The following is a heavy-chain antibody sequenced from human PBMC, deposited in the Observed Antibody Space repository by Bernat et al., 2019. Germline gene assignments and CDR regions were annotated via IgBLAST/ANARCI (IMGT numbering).Heavy chain of an antibody. V-gene: IGHV4-39*01. CDR1: GGSISSSSYY. Sequence: QLQLQESGPGLVKPSETLSLTCTVSGGSISSSSYYWGWIRQPPGKGLEWIGSIYYSGSTYYNPSLKSRVTISVDTSKTQFSLKLSSVTAADTAVYYCARQARVVVINDAFDIWGQGTMVTVSS. CDR2: IYYSGST. J-gene: IGHJ3*02. D-gene: IGHD3-22*01. CDR3: ARQARVVVINDAFDI.